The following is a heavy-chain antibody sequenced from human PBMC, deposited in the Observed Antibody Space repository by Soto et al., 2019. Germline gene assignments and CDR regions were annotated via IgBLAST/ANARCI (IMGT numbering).Heavy chain of an antibody. CDR2: IYYSGST. Sequence: SETLSLTCTVSGGSISSYYWSWIRQPPGKGLEWIGYIYYSGSTNYNPSLKSRLTISVDTSKNQFSLKLSSVTAADTAVYYCARSDHYYYDSSGYWDYWGQGTLVTVS. V-gene: IGHV4-59*08. CDR3: ARSDHYYYDSSGYWDY. J-gene: IGHJ4*02. CDR1: GGSISSYY. D-gene: IGHD3-22*01.